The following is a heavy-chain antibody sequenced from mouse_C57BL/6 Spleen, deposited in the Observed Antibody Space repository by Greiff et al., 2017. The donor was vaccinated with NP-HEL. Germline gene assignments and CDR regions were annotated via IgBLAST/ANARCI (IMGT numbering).Heavy chain of an antibody. CDR3: ARITTVVPYWYFDV. D-gene: IGHD1-1*01. CDR1: GYSITSGYY. J-gene: IGHJ1*03. CDR2: ISYDGSN. Sequence: EVKLMESGPGLVKPSQSLSLTCSVSGYSITSGYYWNWIRQFPGNKLEWMGYISYDGSNNYNPSLKNRISITRDTSKNQFFLKLNSVTTEDTATYYCARITTVVPYWYFDVWGTGTTVTVSS. V-gene: IGHV3-6*01.